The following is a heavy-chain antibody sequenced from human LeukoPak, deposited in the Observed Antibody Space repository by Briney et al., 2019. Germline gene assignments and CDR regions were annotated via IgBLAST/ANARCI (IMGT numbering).Heavy chain of an antibody. V-gene: IGHV1-2*02. Sequence: ASVKVSCKASGYTFTGYYMHWVRQAPGQGLEWMGWINPNSGGTNYARKFQGRVTMTGDTSISTAYMELSRLRSDDTAVYYCARDSSGLYYYYYYYMDVWGKGTTVTVSS. CDR1: GYTFTGYY. CDR3: ARDSSGLYYYYYYYMDV. CDR2: INPNSGGT. J-gene: IGHJ6*03. D-gene: IGHD3-22*01.